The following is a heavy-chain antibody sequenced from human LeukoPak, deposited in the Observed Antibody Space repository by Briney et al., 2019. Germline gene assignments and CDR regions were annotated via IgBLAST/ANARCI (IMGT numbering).Heavy chain of an antibody. CDR3: ATSGGGDGYNSLYY. J-gene: IGHJ4*02. D-gene: IGHD5-24*01. CDR2: IYPADSDT. Sequence: GESLKISCKDSGYSFTNYWIGWVRQMPGKGLEWMGIIYPADSDTKYSPSFQGQVTISADTSISTAYLQWSSLKASDSAMYYCATSGGGDGYNSLYYWGQGTLVTVSS. CDR1: GYSFTNYW. V-gene: IGHV5-51*01.